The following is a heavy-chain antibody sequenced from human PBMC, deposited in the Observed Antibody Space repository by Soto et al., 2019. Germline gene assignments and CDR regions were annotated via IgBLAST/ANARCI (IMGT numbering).Heavy chain of an antibody. CDR3: SWRGVTSTS. V-gene: IGHV3-23*01. D-gene: IGHD2-21*02. CDR2: IGPTGGPT. Sequence: PGGSLRLSCAASGFTFSSYALSWVRQAPGKGLEWVSAIGPTGGPTYYADSVKGRFTISRDNSKKTLYLQMNSLGVDGTAVYYCSWRGVTSTSWGRGTLVTVSS. CDR1: GFTFSSYA. J-gene: IGHJ5*02.